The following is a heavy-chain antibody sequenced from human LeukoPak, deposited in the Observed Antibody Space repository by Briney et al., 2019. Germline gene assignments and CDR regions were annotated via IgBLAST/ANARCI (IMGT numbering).Heavy chain of an antibody. J-gene: IGHJ4*02. D-gene: IGHD3-10*01. Sequence: SETLSLTCTVSGGSISSSSYYWGWIRQPPGKGLEWIGSIYSSVSTYYNPSLKSRVTISVDTSKNQFSLNLSSVPASDTAVYYCARRGGSGRSFDYWGQGILVTASS. V-gene: IGHV4-39*01. CDR3: ARRGGSGRSFDY. CDR1: GGSISSSSYY. CDR2: IYSSVST.